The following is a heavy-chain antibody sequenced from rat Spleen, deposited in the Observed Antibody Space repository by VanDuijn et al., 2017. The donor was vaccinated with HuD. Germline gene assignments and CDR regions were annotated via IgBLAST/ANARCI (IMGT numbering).Heavy chain of an antibody. CDR2: ISTSGGST. Sequence: EVQLVESGGGLVQPGRSMKLSCAASGFTFSSFPMAWVRQAPTKGLEWVATISTSGGSTYYRDSVKGRFTISRDNAKSTRYLQMNSLSSEDTATYYCTRGRLNYGGLSPPFDYWGQGVMVTVSS. V-gene: IGHV5-46*01. CDR3: TRGRLNYGGLSPPFDY. D-gene: IGHD1-11*01. CDR1: GFTFSSFP. J-gene: IGHJ2*01.